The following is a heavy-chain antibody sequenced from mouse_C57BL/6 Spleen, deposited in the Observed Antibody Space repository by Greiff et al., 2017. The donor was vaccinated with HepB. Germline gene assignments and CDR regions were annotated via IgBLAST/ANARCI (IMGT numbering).Heavy chain of an antibody. CDR3: ARIKKIVATYFGY. V-gene: IGHV1S81*02. Sequence: QVQLQQPGAELVKAGASVKMSCKASGYTFTSYWMHWVKQRLGQGLEWFAETNPTNGRTYYNEKFKSKATLTVDKSSSTAYMLLSGPTFEDTAVYYCARIKKIVATYFGYWGQGTTLPVAS. J-gene: IGHJ2*01. CDR2: TNPTNGRT. D-gene: IGHD1-1*01. CDR1: GYTFTSYW.